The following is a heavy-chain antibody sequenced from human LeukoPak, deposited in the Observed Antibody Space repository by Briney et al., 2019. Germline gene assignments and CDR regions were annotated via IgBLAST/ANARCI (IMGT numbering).Heavy chain of an antibody. J-gene: IGHJ4*02. D-gene: IGHD4-11*01. Sequence: GGSLRLSCTASGFTYSHFGMHWVRQAPGKGLEWVAVIWSDGTEKYYGDAVRGRFTISRDNSRNTLYLQMNNLGDDDTAVYYCSKDAQRGFDYSNSLEYWGQGTLVIVSS. CDR2: IWSDGTEK. CDR3: SKDAQRGFDYSNSLEY. V-gene: IGHV3-33*06. CDR1: GFTYSHFG.